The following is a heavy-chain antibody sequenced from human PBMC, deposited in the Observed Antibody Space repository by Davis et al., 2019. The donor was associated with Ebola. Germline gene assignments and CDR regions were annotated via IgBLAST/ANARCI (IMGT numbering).Heavy chain of an antibody. CDR3: ARGRGSYGYWYFDL. J-gene: IGHJ2*01. Sequence: GESLKISCAASGFTFSSYAMHWVRQAPGKGLVWVSRINSDGSSTSYADSVKGRFTISRDNAKNTLYLQMNSLRAEDTAVYYCARGRGSYGYWYFDLWGRGTLVTVSS. V-gene: IGHV3-74*01. CDR2: INSDGSST. CDR1: GFTFSSYA. D-gene: IGHD1-26*01.